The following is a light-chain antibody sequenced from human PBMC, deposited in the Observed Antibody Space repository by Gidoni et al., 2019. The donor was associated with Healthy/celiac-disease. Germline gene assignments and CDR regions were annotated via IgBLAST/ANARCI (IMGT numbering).Light chain of an antibody. Sequence: DIQMTQSTSTLSASVGDRVTITCRASQSISSWLAWYPQKPGKAPKLLIYVASSLESGVPSRFSGSGSGTEFTLTISSLQPDDFVTYYCQQYNSYSWTFGQWTKVEIK. CDR2: VAS. J-gene: IGKJ1*01. CDR1: QSISSW. V-gene: IGKV1-5*01. CDR3: QQYNSYSWT.